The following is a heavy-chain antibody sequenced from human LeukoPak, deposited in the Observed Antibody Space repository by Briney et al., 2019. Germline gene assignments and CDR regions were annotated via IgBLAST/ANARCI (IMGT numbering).Heavy chain of an antibody. CDR2: ISASGGRS. Sequence: PGGSLRLSCAASGLIFTSYAMSWVRQAPGKGLEWVSVISASGGRSYYANSVKGRFTISRDNSKNTVYLEMNSLRAKHTAVSSCAKAASLFQWFGEGSGYFDLWGQGTPVTVSS. CDR1: GLIFTSYA. J-gene: IGHJ4*02. D-gene: IGHD3-10*01. CDR3: AKAASLFQWFGEGSGYFDL. V-gene: IGHV3-23*01.